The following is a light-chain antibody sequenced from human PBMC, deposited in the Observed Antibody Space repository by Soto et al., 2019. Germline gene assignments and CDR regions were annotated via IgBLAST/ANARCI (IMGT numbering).Light chain of an antibody. V-gene: IGKV3-15*01. J-gene: IGKJ1*01. Sequence: EIVLTQSPATLSVSAGGTVTLSCRASQSIRTNVAWYQQIPGQAPRLLVYGASTRATGVPARFSGSGSGTEFTLTISSLQPDDFATYYCQHYNSYSEAFGQGTKVELK. CDR3: QHYNSYSEA. CDR1: QSIRTN. CDR2: GAS.